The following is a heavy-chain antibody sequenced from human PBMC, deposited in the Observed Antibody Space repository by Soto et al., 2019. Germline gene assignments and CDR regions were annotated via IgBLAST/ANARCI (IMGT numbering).Heavy chain of an antibody. CDR1: GFSLSNARMG. CDR3: ARIARLGLADYFEY. J-gene: IGHJ4*02. V-gene: IGHV2-26*01. CDR2: IFSNDEK. Sequence: QVTLKESGPVLVKPTETLTLTCTVSGFSLSNARMGVSWIRQPPGKALEWLAHIFSNDEKSYSTSLKSRLTIXTXNXXSQVVLTMNHMDPVYTATYYCARIARLGLADYFEYWGQGTLVTVSS.